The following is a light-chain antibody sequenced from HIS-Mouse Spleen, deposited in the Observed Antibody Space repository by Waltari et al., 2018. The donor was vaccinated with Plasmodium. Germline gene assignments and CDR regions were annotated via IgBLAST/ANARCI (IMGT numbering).Light chain of an antibody. V-gene: IGLV1-51*01. CDR3: GTWDSSLSAGV. CDR1: SSNIGTNY. J-gene: IGLJ3*02. Sequence: QSVLTQPPSVSAAPGQKVTISCPGSSSNIGTNYVSCYHHPPGTAPKLLIYDNNKRPSGIPDRFSGSKSGTSATLGITGLQTGDEADYYCGTWDSSLSAGVFGGGTKLTVL. CDR2: DNN.